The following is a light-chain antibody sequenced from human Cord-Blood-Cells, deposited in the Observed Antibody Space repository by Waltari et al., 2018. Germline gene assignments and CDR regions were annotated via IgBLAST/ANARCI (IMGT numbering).Light chain of an antibody. V-gene: IGKV3-11*01. CDR3: QQRSNWPRT. J-gene: IGKJ1*01. Sequence: EIVLPQPPATLSLSPGESATLSCRASQSVSSYLAWYQQKPGQAPRLLIYDASNRATGIPARFSGSGSGTDFTLTISSLEPEDFAVYYCQQRSNWPRTFGQGTKVEIK. CDR2: DAS. CDR1: QSVSSY.